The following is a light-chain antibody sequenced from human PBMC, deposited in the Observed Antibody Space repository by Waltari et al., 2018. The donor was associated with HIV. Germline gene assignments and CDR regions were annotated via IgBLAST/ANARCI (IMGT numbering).Light chain of an antibody. V-gene: IGLV2-8*01. CDR1: SSDVGGYNY. CDR2: QVN. J-gene: IGLJ2*01. CDR3: SSFAGSNNLMV. Sequence: QSALTQPPSASGSPGQSVTISCTGTSSDVGGYNYVSWYQQHPGKAPKHMIYQVNKRPSGVPARVSGTKSGNRASLTVSGLQAEDEADYDCSSFAGSNNLMVFGGGTKLTVL.